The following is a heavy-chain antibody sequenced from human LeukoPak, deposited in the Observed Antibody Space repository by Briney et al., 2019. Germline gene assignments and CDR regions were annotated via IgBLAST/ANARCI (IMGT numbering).Heavy chain of an antibody. V-gene: IGHV4-39*01. CDR1: GGSISSSTYH. J-gene: IGHJ4*02. D-gene: IGHD1-26*01. Sequence: SDTLSLNCTVSGGSISSSTYHWGSVRQPPGKGLEWIGNIHYSGSTYYNPSLKSPVTISVDTSKNQFSLQLSSVTAADTAVYYCAGRVGASIWTGMHFWGQGTLVTVSS. CDR2: IHYSGST. CDR3: AGRVGASIWTGMHF.